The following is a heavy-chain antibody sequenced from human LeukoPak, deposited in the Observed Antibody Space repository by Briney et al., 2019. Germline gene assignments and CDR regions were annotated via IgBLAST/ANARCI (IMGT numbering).Heavy chain of an antibody. Sequence: SETLSLTCTVSGGSISSSSYYWGWIRQPPGKGLEWIGSIYYSGSTYYNPSLKSRVTISVDTSKNQFSLKLSSVTAADTAVYYCARGVVVVDIDYWGQGTLVTVSS. D-gene: IGHD3-22*01. J-gene: IGHJ4*02. CDR1: GGSISSSSYY. CDR2: IYYSGST. CDR3: ARGVVVVDIDY. V-gene: IGHV4-39*07.